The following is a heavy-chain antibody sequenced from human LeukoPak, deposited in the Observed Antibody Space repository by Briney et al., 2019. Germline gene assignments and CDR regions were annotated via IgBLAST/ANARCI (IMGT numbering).Heavy chain of an antibody. CDR3: AKDAVVVPAGYFDY. D-gene: IGHD2-2*01. CDR2: ISYDGSNK. V-gene: IGHV3-30*18. J-gene: IGHJ4*02. CDR1: GFTFSSYG. Sequence: GGSLRLSCAASGFTFSSYGMHWVRQAPGKGLEWGAVISYDGSNKYYADSVKGRFTISRDNSKNTLYLQMNSLRAEDTAVYYCAKDAVVVPAGYFDYWGQGTLVTVSS.